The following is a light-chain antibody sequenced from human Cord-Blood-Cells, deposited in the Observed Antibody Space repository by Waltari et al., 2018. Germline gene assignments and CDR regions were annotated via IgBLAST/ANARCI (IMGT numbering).Light chain of an antibody. V-gene: IGLV2-14*01. J-gene: IGLJ2*01. CDR1: SSYVGGYNY. Sequence: QSALTQPASVSGSPGQSLTLSCPGTSSYVGGYNYVSWYQQHPGKAPKLMIYDVSKRPSGVSNRFSGSKSGNTASLTISGLQAEDEADYYCSSYTSSSTVVFGGGTKLTVL. CDR2: DVS. CDR3: SSYTSSSTVV.